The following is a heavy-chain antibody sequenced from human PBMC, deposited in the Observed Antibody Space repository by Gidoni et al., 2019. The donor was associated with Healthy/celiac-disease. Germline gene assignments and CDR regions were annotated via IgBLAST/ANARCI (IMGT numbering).Heavy chain of an antibody. CDR1: GFTFDDYA. Sequence: EVQLVESGGGLVQPGRSLRLSCAAYGFTFDDYAMHWVRQAPGKGLEWVSGISWNSGSIGYADSVKGRFTISRDNAKNSLYLQMNSLRAEDTALYYCAKDLIVGATIPDAFDIWGQGTMVTVSS. CDR2: ISWNSGSI. J-gene: IGHJ3*02. CDR3: AKDLIVGATIPDAFDI. V-gene: IGHV3-9*01. D-gene: IGHD1-26*01.